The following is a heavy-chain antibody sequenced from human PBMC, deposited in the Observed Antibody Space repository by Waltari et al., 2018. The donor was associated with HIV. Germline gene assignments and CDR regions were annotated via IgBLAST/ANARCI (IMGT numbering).Heavy chain of an antibody. CDR3: ARDICNGGSCYSYYFDY. J-gene: IGHJ4*02. Sequence: QVQLVQSWAEVKKPGASVKVSCKASGYTFTGYYMHWVRQAPGQGLEWMGWINPDNGGTKYAQKFQGRVTMTRDTSISTAYMELSRLRSDDTAVYYCARDICNGGSCYSYYFDYWGQGTLVTVSS. CDR1: GYTFTGYY. D-gene: IGHD2-15*01. CDR2: INPDNGGT. V-gene: IGHV1-2*02.